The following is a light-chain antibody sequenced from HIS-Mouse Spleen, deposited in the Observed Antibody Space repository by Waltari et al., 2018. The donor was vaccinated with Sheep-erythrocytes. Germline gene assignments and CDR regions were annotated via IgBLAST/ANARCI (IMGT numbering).Light chain of an antibody. J-gene: IGLJ1*01. CDR1: SSNIGSNT. CDR3: AAWDDSLNGYV. V-gene: IGLV1-44*01. Sequence: QSVLTQPPSASGTPGQRVTLSCSGSSSNIGSNTVNWYQQLPGTAPKLLIYRNHTRPYGVPDRFSGSKSGTSASLAISGLQSEDEADYYGAAWDDSLNGYVFGTGTKVTVL. CDR2: RNH.